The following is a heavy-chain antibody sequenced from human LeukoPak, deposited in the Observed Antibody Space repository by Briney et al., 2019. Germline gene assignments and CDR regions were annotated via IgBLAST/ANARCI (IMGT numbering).Heavy chain of an antibody. D-gene: IGHD2-21*02. CDR3: ARHAYCGGDCKESLPEYFQH. V-gene: IGHV4-39*01. CDR1: GGSISSSSYY. CDR2: IYYSGGT. Sequence: SETLSLTCTVSGGSISSSSYYWGWIRQPPGKGLEWIGSIYYSGGTYYNPSLKSRVTISVDTSKNQFSLKLSSVTTADTAVYYCARHAYCGGDCKESLPEYFQHWGQGTLVTVSS. J-gene: IGHJ1*01.